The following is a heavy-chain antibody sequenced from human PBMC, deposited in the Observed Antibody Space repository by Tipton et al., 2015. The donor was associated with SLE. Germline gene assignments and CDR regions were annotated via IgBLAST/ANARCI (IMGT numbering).Heavy chain of an antibody. V-gene: IGHV4-34*01. CDR3: ARHTIFGVVPPDY. J-gene: IGHJ4*02. D-gene: IGHD3-3*01. CDR2: INHSGST. CDR1: GFTFSSYA. Sequence: LRLSCSASGFTFSSYAMHWVRQAPGKGLEWIGEINHSGSTNYNPSLKSRVAISVDTSKNQFSLKLSSVTAADTAVYYCARHTIFGVVPPDYWGQGTLVTVSS.